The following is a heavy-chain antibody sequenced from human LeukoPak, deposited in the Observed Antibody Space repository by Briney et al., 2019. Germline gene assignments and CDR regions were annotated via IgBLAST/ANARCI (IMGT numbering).Heavy chain of an antibody. CDR1: GFTFSSYA. D-gene: IGHD6-19*01. V-gene: IGHV3-23*01. Sequence: GGSLRLSCAASGFTFSSYAMSWVRQAPGKGQEWVSAISGSGGSAYYADSVKGRFTISRDNSKNTLYLQMNSLRAEDTAVYYCAKDSAPYSSGWYDYWGQGTLVTVSS. J-gene: IGHJ4*02. CDR2: ISGSGGSA. CDR3: AKDSAPYSSGWYDY.